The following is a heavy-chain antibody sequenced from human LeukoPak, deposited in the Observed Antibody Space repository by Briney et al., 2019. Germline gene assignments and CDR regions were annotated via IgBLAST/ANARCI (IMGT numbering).Heavy chain of an antibody. V-gene: IGHV3-23*01. CDR1: GFTFSSYA. J-gene: IGHJ4*02. Sequence: PGGSLRLSSAASGFTFSSYAMSWVRQAPGKGLEWVSAIRGSGDSTYYADSVKGRFTISRDNSKNTLYLQMNSLRAEDTAVYYCAKRFRGSSGLYYFDYWGQGTLVTVSS. CDR3: AKRFRGSSGLYYFDY. D-gene: IGHD6-13*01. CDR2: IRGSGDST.